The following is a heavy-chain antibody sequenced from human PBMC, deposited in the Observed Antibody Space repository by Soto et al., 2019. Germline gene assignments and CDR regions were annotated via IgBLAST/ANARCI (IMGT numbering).Heavy chain of an antibody. Sequence: SETLSLTCTVSGGSISSSSYYWGWIHQPPGKGLEWIGSIYYSGSTYYNPSLKSRVTISVDTSKNQFSLKLSSVTAADTAVYYCARGPRWPLNYGDPFDYWGQGTLVTVSS. V-gene: IGHV4-39*01. D-gene: IGHD4-17*01. CDR3: ARGPRWPLNYGDPFDY. CDR2: IYYSGST. J-gene: IGHJ4*02. CDR1: GGSISSSSYY.